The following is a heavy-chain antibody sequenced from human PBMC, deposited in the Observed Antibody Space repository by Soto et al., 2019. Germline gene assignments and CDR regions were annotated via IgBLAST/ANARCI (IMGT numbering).Heavy chain of an antibody. CDR1: GFTVSSNY. CDR2: IYSGGST. CDR3: ARVYFDWLAYYGMDV. Sequence: GGSLRLSCAASGFTVSSNYMSWVRQAPGKGLEWVSVIYSGGSTYYADSVKGRFTISRDNSKNTLYLQMNSLRAEDTAVYYCARVYFDWLAYYGMDVWGQGTTVTVSS. V-gene: IGHV3-66*01. J-gene: IGHJ6*02. D-gene: IGHD3-9*01.